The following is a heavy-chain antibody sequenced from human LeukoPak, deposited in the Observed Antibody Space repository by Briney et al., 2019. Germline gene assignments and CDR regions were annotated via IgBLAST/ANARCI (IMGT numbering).Heavy chain of an antibody. CDR2: IWYDGSNK. V-gene: IGHV3-33*01. D-gene: IGHD3-22*01. CDR3: ARDGRDYYDSPSDI. Sequence: GGSLRLSCAASGFTFSSYGMHWVRQAPGKGLEWVAVIWYDGSNKYYADSVKGRFTISRDNSKNTLYLQMNSLRAEDTAVYYCARDGRDYYDSPSDIWGQGTMVTVSS. J-gene: IGHJ3*02. CDR1: GFTFSSYG.